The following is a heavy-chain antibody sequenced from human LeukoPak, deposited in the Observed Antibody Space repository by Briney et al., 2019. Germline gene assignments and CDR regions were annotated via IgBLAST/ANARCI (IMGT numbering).Heavy chain of an antibody. CDR2: ISYDGSNR. Sequence: PGGTLRLSSAASGFSFSSYAMHWVRQAPGEGLEWVAVISYDGSNRYNEESAKGRFTISRDNSKNTLYLQMDSLRTEDTAVYYCATRSCGRSGCPLWPLDYWGQGTLVIVPS. CDR1: GFSFSSYA. D-gene: IGHD6-25*01. CDR3: ATRSCGRSGCPLWPLDY. J-gene: IGHJ4*02. V-gene: IGHV3-30*04.